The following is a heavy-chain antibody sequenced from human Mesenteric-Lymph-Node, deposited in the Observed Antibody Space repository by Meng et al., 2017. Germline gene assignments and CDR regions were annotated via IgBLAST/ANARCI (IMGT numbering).Heavy chain of an antibody. D-gene: IGHD6-19*01. Sequence: ETLSLTCTVSGGSISSSNYMSWVRQAPGKGLEWVSVLHRGESTYHADSVKGRFTMSRDNSKNTVSLQMNSLRAEDTAVYYCAKRLTPDYWGQGTLVTVSS. CDR3: AKRLTPDY. CDR1: GGSISSSNY. J-gene: IGHJ4*02. V-gene: IGHV3-53*01. CDR2: LHRGEST.